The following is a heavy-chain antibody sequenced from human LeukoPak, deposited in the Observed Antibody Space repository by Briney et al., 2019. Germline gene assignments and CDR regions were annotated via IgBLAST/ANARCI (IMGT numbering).Heavy chain of an antibody. Sequence: SETLSLTCTVSGGSFSSGRDYWNWIRQPAGKGLEWIGRIYTSRSTHYNPSLKRRVTMSLDTSRNQGSLKLSSVTAADTAIYYCVKSYYDSTGYSGWFDPWGQGTLVTVSS. V-gene: IGHV4-61*02. CDR3: VKSYYDSTGYSGWFDP. CDR1: GGSFSSGRDY. J-gene: IGHJ5*02. D-gene: IGHD3-22*01. CDR2: IYTSRST.